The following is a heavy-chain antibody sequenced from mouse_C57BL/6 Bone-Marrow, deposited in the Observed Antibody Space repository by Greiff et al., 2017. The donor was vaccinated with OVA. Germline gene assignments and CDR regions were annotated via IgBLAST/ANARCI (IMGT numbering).Heavy chain of an antibody. CDR2: ISSGSSTI. Sequence: EVKLVESGGGLVKPGGSLKLSCAASGFTFSDYGMHWVRQAPEKGLEWVAYISSGSSTIYYADTVKGRFTISRDNAKNTLFLQMTSLRSEDTAMYYCAKWRMGLDYWGQGTTLTVSS. V-gene: IGHV5-17*01. CDR3: AKWRMGLDY. J-gene: IGHJ2*01. CDR1: GFTFSDYG. D-gene: IGHD1-3*01.